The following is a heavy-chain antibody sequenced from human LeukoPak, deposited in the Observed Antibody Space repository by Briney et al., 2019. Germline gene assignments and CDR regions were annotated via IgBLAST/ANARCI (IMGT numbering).Heavy chain of an antibody. V-gene: IGHV1-2*02. Sequence: ASVKVSCKASGYTFTSYGMNWVRQAPGQGLEWMGWINPNTGDTNYAQKFQGRVTLARDTSISGVYMDLTGLKSDDTAIYYCAKEETSWFDPWGQGTLVNVSS. CDR2: INPNTGDT. D-gene: IGHD2-2*01. J-gene: IGHJ5*02. CDR1: GYTFTSYG. CDR3: AKEETSWFDP.